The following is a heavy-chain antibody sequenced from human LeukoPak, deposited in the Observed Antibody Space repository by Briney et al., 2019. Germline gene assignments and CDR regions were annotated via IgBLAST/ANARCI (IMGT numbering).Heavy chain of an antibody. D-gene: IGHD6-6*01. J-gene: IGHJ2*01. CDR2: INHSGDT. Sequence: PSETLSLTCAVSGGSFSGYYWSWIRQPPGEGLEWIGEINHSGDTKYNPSLKSRVTILVDTSKNQFSLKLTSVTAADTAVYFCARVAAPQRTYWYFDLWGRGALVPVSS. CDR3: ARVAAPQRTYWYFDL. V-gene: IGHV4-34*01. CDR1: GGSFSGYY.